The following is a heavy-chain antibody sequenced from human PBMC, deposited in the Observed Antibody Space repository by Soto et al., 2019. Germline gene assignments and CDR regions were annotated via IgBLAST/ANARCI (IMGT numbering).Heavy chain of an antibody. CDR3: ARTMIVPYYGMDV. CDR1: GYTFTSYY. Sequence: QVQLVQSGAEVKKPGASVKVSCKASGYTFTSYYMHWVRQAPGQGLEWMGIINPSGGSTSYAQKFQGRVTMTRDTSTSTVYMGLSSLRSEDTAVYYCARTMIVPYYGMDVWGQGTTVTVSS. V-gene: IGHV1-46*01. J-gene: IGHJ6*02. D-gene: IGHD3-22*01. CDR2: INPSGGST.